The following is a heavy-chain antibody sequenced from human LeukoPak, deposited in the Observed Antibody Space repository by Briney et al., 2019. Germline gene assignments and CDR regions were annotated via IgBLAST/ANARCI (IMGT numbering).Heavy chain of an antibody. CDR2: IYYSGST. J-gene: IGHJ4*02. CDR1: GYSISIGYY. CDR3: ARVGRIAARRYFDY. Sequence: SETLSLTCTVSGYSISIGYYWGWIRQPPGKGLEWIGYIYYSGSTNYNPPLKSRVTISVDTSKNQFSLKLSSVTAADTAVYYCARVGRIAARRYFDYWGQGTLVTVSS. V-gene: IGHV4-61*01. D-gene: IGHD6-6*01.